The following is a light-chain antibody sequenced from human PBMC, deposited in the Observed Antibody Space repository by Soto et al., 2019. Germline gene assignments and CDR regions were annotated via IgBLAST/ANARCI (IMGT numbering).Light chain of an antibody. Sequence: DIQMTQSPSSLSAYVGDRVTITCRASQSISRFFNWYQQKPGKAPNLLVYAASTLQSGVPSRFSGSGSGTDFTLTISSLQPEDFATYYCQQSYSIPWTFGQGTKVEI. CDR1: QSISRF. V-gene: IGKV1-39*01. J-gene: IGKJ1*01. CDR3: QQSYSIPWT. CDR2: AAS.